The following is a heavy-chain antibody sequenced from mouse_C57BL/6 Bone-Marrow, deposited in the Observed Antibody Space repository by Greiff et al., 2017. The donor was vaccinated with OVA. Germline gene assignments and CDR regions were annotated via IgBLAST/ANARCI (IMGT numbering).Heavy chain of an antibody. CDR1: GYAFSSSW. V-gene: IGHV1-82*01. J-gene: IGHJ3*01. CDR2: IYPGDGDT. D-gene: IGHD2-3*01. CDR3: ARRGSIYDGYYGFAY. Sequence: QVQLKQSGPELVKPGASVKISCKASGYAFSSSWMNWVKQRPGKGLEWIGRIYPGDGDTNYNGKFKGKATLTADKSSSTAYMQLSSLTSEDSAVYFCARRGSIYDGYYGFAYWGQGTLVTVSA.